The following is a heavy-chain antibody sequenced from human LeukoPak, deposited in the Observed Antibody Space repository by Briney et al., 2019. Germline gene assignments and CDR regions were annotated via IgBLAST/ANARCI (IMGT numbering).Heavy chain of an antibody. CDR1: GFTFNTYA. CDR2: ISRNSDST. CDR3: TKSGRSNSWDQFFDS. V-gene: IGHV3-23*01. J-gene: IGHJ4*02. D-gene: IGHD2-2*01. Sequence: GGSLRLSCAASGFTFNTYAMTWFRQAPGKGLEWVSSISRNSDSTYYADSVKGRFTISRDNSKNTLFLQMNSLRAEDTAFYYCTKSGRSNSWDQFFDSWGQGARVTVSS.